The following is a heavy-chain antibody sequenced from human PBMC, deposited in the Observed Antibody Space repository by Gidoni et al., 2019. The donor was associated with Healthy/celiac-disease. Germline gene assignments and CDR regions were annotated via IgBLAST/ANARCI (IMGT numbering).Heavy chain of an antibody. V-gene: IGHV3-66*01. CDR2: IYSGGST. CDR1: GFTVSSNY. D-gene: IGHD6-13*01. CDR3: ARMKSSWYFFDY. Sequence: EVQLVESGGGLVQPGGCLRLSCAASGFTVSSNYMSWVRQAPGKGLEWVSVIYSGGSTYYADSVKGRFTISRDNSKNTLYLQMNSLRAEDTAVYYCARMKSSWYFFDYWGQGTLVTVSS. J-gene: IGHJ4*02.